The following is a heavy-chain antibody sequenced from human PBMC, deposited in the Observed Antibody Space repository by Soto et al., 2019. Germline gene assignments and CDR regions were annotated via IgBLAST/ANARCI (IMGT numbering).Heavy chain of an antibody. CDR3: ARAVAAAWFYYYYMDV. V-gene: IGHV3-11*01. CDR1: GFTFSDYY. CDR2: ISSSGSTI. J-gene: IGHJ6*03. Sequence: GGSLRLSCAASGFTFSDYYMSWIRQAPGKGLEWVSYISSSGSTIYYADSVKGRFTISRDNAKNSLYLQMNSVRAEDTAVYYCARAVAAAWFYYYYMDVWGKGTTVTVSS. D-gene: IGHD6-13*01.